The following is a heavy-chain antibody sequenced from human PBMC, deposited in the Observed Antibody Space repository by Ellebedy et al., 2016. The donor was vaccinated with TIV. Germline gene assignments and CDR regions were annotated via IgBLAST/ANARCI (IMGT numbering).Heavy chain of an antibody. V-gene: IGHV3-48*02. CDR3: ATSDGYGSGIQWECFDY. Sequence: GESLKISCAASGFIFSTYSMNWVRQTPGRGLEWVSYISSSSSTIYYADSVKGRFTISRDNAKNSLYLQMNSLRDEDTAVYYCATSDGYGSGIQWECFDYWGQGTLVTVSS. CDR1: GFIFSTYS. D-gene: IGHD3-10*01. J-gene: IGHJ4*02. CDR2: ISSSSSTI.